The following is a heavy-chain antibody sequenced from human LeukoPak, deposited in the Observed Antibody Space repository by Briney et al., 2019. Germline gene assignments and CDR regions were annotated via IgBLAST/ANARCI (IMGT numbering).Heavy chain of an antibody. J-gene: IGHJ4*02. CDR2: ISGSGGST. Sequence: GSLRLSCAASGFPFSSYAMSWVRQAPGEGLEWVSAISGSGGSTYYADSVEGRFTISRDNSKNTLYLQMNSLRAEDTAVYYCAKVESFFYYWGQGTLVTVSS. V-gene: IGHV3-23*01. CDR3: AKVESFFYY. CDR1: GFPFSSYA.